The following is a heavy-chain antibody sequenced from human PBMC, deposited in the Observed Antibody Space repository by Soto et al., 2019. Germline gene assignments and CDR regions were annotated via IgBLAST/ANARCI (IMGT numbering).Heavy chain of an antibody. CDR3: AIGGISSDSGVPNWLNT. Sequence: SETLSLTCTVSGGSMMTGEHYWIWIRQPPGQGLEGIGYSYFSGSSYYNPSLLSRSTLSVAASKNRFFLKWSSVMAGDTAVFYFAIGGISSDSGVPNWLNTGGKEIQVTVP. CDR1: GGSMMTGEHY. J-gene: IGHJ5*02. CDR2: SYFSGSS. D-gene: IGHD3-10*01. V-gene: IGHV4-30-4*01.